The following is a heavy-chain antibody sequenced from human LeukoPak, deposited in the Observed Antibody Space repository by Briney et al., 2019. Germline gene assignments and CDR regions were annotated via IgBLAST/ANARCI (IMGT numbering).Heavy chain of an antibody. V-gene: IGHV3-30*18. CDR1: GFTFSSYG. Sequence: GRSLRLSCAASGFTFSSYGMHWVRQAPGKGLEWVALITYDGYYKYYADSVKGRFTISRDNSKNKYLQINRLRAEDRAVYCCAKDLISMVRGSPMDVWGQGTTVTVSS. CDR2: ITYDGYYK. CDR3: AKDLISMVRGSPMDV. J-gene: IGHJ6*02. D-gene: IGHD3-10*01.